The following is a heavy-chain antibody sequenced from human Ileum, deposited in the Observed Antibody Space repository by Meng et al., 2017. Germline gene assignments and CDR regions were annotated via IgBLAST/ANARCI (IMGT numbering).Heavy chain of an antibody. CDR1: NGSLTNVNNY. D-gene: IGHD5-18*01. CDR2: IYYDGSS. Sequence: QVQFQESGPGLVKPSQTLSLTCSVSNGSLTNVNNYWNWIRQAPGHALEHMGYIYYDGSSYATPSLKSRVTMSIDTSTNQFSLRLDSVTAADTAVYYCAREFYVDTAMVIDSWGPGALVTVSS. V-gene: IGHV4-30-4*01. CDR3: AREFYVDTAMVIDS. J-gene: IGHJ4*02.